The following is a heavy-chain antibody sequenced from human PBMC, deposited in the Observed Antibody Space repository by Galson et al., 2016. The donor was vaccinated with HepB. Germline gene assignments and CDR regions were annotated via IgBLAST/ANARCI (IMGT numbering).Heavy chain of an antibody. CDR2: TYYRPTWSN. J-gene: IGHJ5*02. V-gene: IGHV6-1*01. CDR1: GDSVSSNTAA. D-gene: IGHD2/OR15-2a*01. CDR3: ARGVLGPAGNWFAP. Sequence: CAISGDSVSSNTAAWNWIRQTPSRGLEWLGRTYYRPTWSNDYAVSVKSRITINRDTSKNQFSLQLTSVTPEDTAVYYCARGVLGPAGNWFAPWGQGTPVTGSS.